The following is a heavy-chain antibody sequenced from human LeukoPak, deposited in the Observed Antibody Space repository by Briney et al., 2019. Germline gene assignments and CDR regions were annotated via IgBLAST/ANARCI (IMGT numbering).Heavy chain of an antibody. CDR3: ARGGYSHGFDI. V-gene: IGHV3-74*01. J-gene: IGHJ3*02. CDR1: GFTFTAFW. Sequence: GGSLRLSCAASGFTFTAFWMYWVRQAPGKGLMWVSRINNDGSDAIYADSVKGRFTISRDNAQNTLYLQMNSLRDEDTAVYYCARGGYSHGFDIWGQGTMVTISS. CDR2: INNDGSDA. D-gene: IGHD5-18*01.